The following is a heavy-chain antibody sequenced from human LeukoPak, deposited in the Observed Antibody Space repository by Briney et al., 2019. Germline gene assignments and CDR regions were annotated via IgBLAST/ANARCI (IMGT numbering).Heavy chain of an antibody. CDR2: IIPILGIA. V-gene: IGHV1-69*04. CDR3: AIFPPMVRGVGEDY. Sequence: ASVKVSCKASGGTFSSYAISWVRQAPGQGLEWMGRIIPILGIANYAQKFQGRVTITADKSTSTAYMELSSLRSEDTAVYYCAIFPPMVRGVGEDYWGQGTLVTVSS. D-gene: IGHD3-10*01. J-gene: IGHJ4*02. CDR1: GGTFSSYA.